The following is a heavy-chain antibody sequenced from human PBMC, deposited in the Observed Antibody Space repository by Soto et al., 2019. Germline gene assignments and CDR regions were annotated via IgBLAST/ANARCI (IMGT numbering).Heavy chain of an antibody. Sequence: GGSLRLSCAASGFTFSSYWMHWVRQAPGKGLGWVSRINSDGSSTSYADSVKGRFTISRDNAKNTLYLQMNSLRAEDTAVYYCAREMATITGVNWGQGTLFTVSS. D-gene: IGHD5-12*01. J-gene: IGHJ4*02. V-gene: IGHV3-74*01. CDR2: INSDGSST. CDR1: GFTFSSYW. CDR3: AREMATITGVN.